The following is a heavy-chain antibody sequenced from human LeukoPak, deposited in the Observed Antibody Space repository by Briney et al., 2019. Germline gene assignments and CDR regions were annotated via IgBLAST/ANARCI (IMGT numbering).Heavy chain of an antibody. D-gene: IGHD1-26*01. J-gene: IGHJ4*02. CDR3: ARAGSYRFDY. CDR2: MNNDVSTI. V-gene: IGHV3-74*01. CDR1: GFTFSSSW. Sequence: QPGGPLRLSCVASGFTFSSSWLHWVRQAPGKGLVWVSRMNNDVSTINYADSVKGRFTISRDNAKNTLYLQMNSLRAEDTGVYYCARAGSYRFDYWGQGTLVTVSS.